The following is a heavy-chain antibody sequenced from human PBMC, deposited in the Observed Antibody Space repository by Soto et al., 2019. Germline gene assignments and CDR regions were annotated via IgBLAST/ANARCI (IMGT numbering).Heavy chain of an antibody. CDR3: ARDSGRFKANWFDP. J-gene: IGHJ5*02. Sequence: SETLSLTCAVYGGSFSGYYWSWIRQPPGKGLEWIGEINHSGSTNYNPSLKSRVTISVDTSKNQFSLKLSSVTAADTAVYYCARDSGRFKANWFDPWGQGTLVTVSS. V-gene: IGHV4-34*01. CDR1: GGSFSGYY. D-gene: IGHD6-25*01. CDR2: INHSGST.